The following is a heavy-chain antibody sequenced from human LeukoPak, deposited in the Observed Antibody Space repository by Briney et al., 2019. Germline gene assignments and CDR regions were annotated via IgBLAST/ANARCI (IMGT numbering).Heavy chain of an antibody. V-gene: IGHV4-34*01. CDR2: INHSETT. J-gene: IGHJ1*01. CDR1: GGSFSGYY. Sequence: SETLSRTCAVYGGSFSGYYWSWIPQPPGKGLKWIGEINHSETTNYNPPLKSRVSISVDTSRNQFSLKMSSVTAADAAVYYCARGGSSSWYLPGAEYFQHWGQGTLVTVYS. CDR3: ARGGSSSWYLPGAEYFQH. D-gene: IGHD6-13*01.